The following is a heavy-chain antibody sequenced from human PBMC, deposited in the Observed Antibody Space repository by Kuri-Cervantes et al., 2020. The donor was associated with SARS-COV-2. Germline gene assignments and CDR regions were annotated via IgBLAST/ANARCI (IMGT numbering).Heavy chain of an antibody. Sequence: ASVKVSCKASGYTFTGYYMHWVRQAPGQGLEWMGWITPNSGGTNYAQKFQGWVTMTRDTSISTAYMEVSRLRSDDTAVYYGARSTPFRRLRVSSQGGAFDIWGQGTMVTVSS. CDR2: ITPNSGGT. CDR1: GYTFTGYY. V-gene: IGHV1-2*04. J-gene: IGHJ3*02. CDR3: ARSTPFRRLRVSSQGGAFDI. D-gene: IGHD2-8*01.